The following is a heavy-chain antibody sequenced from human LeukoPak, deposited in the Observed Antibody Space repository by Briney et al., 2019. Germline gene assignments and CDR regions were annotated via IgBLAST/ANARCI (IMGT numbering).Heavy chain of an antibody. J-gene: IGHJ6*02. Sequence: SGTLSLTCGVSGASISSSNWWTWVRQPPGKGLEWIGEIYHSGSTNYNPSLKSRVTMSVDKSENQFSLKLSSVTAADTAVYYCAREVGLYDFWRAHYYYYGMDVWGQGTTVTVSS. CDR2: IYHSGST. V-gene: IGHV4-4*02. D-gene: IGHD3-3*01. CDR1: GASISSSNW. CDR3: AREVGLYDFWRAHYYYYGMDV.